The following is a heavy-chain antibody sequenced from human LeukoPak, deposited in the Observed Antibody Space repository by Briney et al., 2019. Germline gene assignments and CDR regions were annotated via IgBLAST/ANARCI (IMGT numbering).Heavy chain of an antibody. V-gene: IGHV4-39*01. CDR1: GGSVSSTTYY. CDR2: IYFSGTT. D-gene: IGHD3-22*01. Sequence: SETLSLTCTVSGGSVSSTTYYWGWVRQPPGKGLEWIGSIYFSGTTYYNPSLKSRVTISVDTSKNRFSLKLSSVTAADTAVYYCARASRITMIVGGFDYWGQGTLVTVSS. CDR3: ARASRITMIVGGFDY. J-gene: IGHJ4*02.